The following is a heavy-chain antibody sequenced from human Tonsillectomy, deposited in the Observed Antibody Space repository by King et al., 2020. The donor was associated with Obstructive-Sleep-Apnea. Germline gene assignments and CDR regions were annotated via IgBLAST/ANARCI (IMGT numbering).Heavy chain of an antibody. CDR3: AKGGAFRARTTALDP. CDR1: GFTFSSYA. D-gene: IGHD3-16*01. CDR2: ISGSGAST. V-gene: IGHV3-23*04. Sequence: VQLVESGGGLVQPGGSLRLSCAASGFTFSSYAMNWVRQAPGKGLEWVSSISGSGASTYYADSVKGRFIISRDSSRNTLYLQMDGLRAEDTAVYYCAKGGAFRARTTALDPWGQGTLVTVSS. J-gene: IGHJ5*02.